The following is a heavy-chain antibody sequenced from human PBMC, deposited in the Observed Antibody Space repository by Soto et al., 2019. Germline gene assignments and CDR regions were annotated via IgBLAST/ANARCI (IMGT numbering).Heavy chain of an antibody. Sequence: GGSLRLSCGASGFTFNKYGMHWVRQAPGKGLEWVAVIAYDGRSRYYADSVKGRFTISRDDSKNTLFLQMNSLRPEDTAVYYCARDYYRFNSGYGFSMDVWGQGTTVTVSS. J-gene: IGHJ6*02. V-gene: IGHV3-30*03. CDR3: ARDYYRFNSGYGFSMDV. D-gene: IGHD5-12*01. CDR2: IAYDGRSR. CDR1: GFTFNKYG.